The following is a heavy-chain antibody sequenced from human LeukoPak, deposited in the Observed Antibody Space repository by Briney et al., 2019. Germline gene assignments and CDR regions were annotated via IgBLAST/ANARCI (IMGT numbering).Heavy chain of an antibody. V-gene: IGHV1-18*01. CDR3: ARGIVATTDYYYYYYGMDV. CDR1: GYTFTSYG. D-gene: IGHD5-12*01. CDR2: ISAYNGNT. J-gene: IGHJ6*02. Sequence: GASVKVSCKASGYTFTSYGISWVRQAPGQGLEWMGWISAYNGNTNYAQKLQGRVTMTTDTSTSTAYMELRSLRSDDTAVYYCARGIVATTDYYYYYYGMDVWGRGTTVTVSS.